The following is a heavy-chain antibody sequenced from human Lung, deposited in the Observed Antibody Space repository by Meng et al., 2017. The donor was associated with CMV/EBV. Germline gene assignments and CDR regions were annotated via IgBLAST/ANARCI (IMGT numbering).Heavy chain of an antibody. CDR2: INPNSGGT. V-gene: IGHV1-2*02. Sequence: ASVXVSXXASGYTFTGYYMHWVRQAPGQGLEWMGWINPNSGGTNYAQKFQGRVTMTRDTSISTAYMELSRLRSEDTAVYYCARGGSSSWSRRYNWFDPWGQGXLVTVSS. CDR1: GYTFTGYY. D-gene: IGHD6-13*01. J-gene: IGHJ5*02. CDR3: ARGGSSSWSRRYNWFDP.